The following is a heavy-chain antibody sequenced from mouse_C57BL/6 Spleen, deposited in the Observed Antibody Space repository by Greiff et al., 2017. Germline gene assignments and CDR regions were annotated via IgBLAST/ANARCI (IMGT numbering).Heavy chain of an antibody. V-gene: IGHV6-6*01. J-gene: IGHJ4*01. Sequence: EVMLVESGGGLVQPGGSMKLSCAASGFTFSDAWMDWVRQSPEKGLEWVAEIRNKANNHATYYAESVKGRFTISRDDSKRSVYLQMNSLRAEDTGIYYCTGSSPYYAMDYWGQGTSVTVSS. CDR3: TGSSPYYAMDY. CDR2: IRNKANNHAT. CDR1: GFTFSDAW. D-gene: IGHD1-1*01.